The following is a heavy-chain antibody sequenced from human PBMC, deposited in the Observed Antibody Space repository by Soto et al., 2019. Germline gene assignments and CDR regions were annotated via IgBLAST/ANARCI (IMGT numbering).Heavy chain of an antibody. CDR1: GFTFSSYA. D-gene: IGHD1-1*01. J-gene: IGHJ4*02. V-gene: IGHV3-23*01. Sequence: EVQLLESGGGLVQPGGSLRLSCAASGFTFSSYAMSWVRQAPGKGLEWVSGISGGGGTTYFADSVKGRFTISRDNSKNTLYLQMNSLRAEDTAIYYCAKDPGPRLEGPTPVFDFWGQGTLLTVSS. CDR2: ISGGGGTT. CDR3: AKDPGPRLEGPTPVFDF.